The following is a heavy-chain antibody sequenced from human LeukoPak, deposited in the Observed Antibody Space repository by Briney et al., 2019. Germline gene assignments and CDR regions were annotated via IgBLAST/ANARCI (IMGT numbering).Heavy chain of an antibody. CDR3: ARGTSGTSCSFFDY. D-gene: IGHD2-15*01. V-gene: IGHV3-7*01. Sequence: GGSLRLSCAVSGFTFSSYWMGWVRQAPGKGLEWAANIKQDGSEKYYVDSVKGRFDISRDNVKNSLSLQMNSLRGEDTAVYYCARGTSGTSCSFFDYWGQGILVTVS. CDR2: IKQDGSEK. CDR1: GFTFSSYW. J-gene: IGHJ4*02.